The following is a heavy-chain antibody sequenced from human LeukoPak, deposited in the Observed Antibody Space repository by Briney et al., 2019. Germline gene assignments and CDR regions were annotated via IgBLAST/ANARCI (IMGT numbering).Heavy chain of an antibody. CDR3: ASRGFVVVTAIEYYFDY. Sequence: PSETLSLTCTVSGGSISSYYWSWIRQPPGKGLEWIGSIYYSGSTYYNPSLKSRVTISVDTSKNQFSLKLSSVTAADTAVYYCASRGFVVVTAIEYYFDYWGQGTLVTVSS. V-gene: IGHV4-59*12. D-gene: IGHD2-21*02. J-gene: IGHJ4*02. CDR2: IYYSGST. CDR1: GGSISSYY.